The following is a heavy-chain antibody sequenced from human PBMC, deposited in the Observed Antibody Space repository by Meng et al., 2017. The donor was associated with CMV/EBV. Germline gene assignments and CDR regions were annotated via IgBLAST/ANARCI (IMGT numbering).Heavy chain of an antibody. V-gene: IGHV3-9*01. Sequence: GGSLRLSCAASGFTFDDYAMHWVRQAPGKGLEWVSGISWNSGSIGYADSMKGRFTISRDNAKNSLYLQMNSLRAEDTALYYCAKDISYSGSYHAFDYWGQGTLVTVSS. CDR1: GFTFDDYA. J-gene: IGHJ4*02. CDR3: AKDISYSGSYHAFDY. CDR2: ISWNSGSI. D-gene: IGHD1-26*01.